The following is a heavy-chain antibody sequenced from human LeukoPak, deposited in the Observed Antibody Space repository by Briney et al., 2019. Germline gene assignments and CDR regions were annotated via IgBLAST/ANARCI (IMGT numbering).Heavy chain of an antibody. CDR2: IWYDGSNK. CDR1: GFTFSSYG. D-gene: IGHD3-16*01. V-gene: IGHV3-33*01. CDR3: ASGLADRTYYYYYGMDV. J-gene: IGHJ6*02. Sequence: PGGSLRLSCAASGFTFSSYGMHWVRQAPGKGLEWVAVIWYDGSNKYYADSVKGRFTISRDNSKNTLYLQMNSLRAEDTAVYYCASGLADRTYYYYYGMDVWGQGTTVTVSS.